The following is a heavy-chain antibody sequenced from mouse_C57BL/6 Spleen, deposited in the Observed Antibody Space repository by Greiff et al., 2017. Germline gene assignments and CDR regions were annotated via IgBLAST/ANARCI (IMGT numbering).Heavy chain of an antibody. Sequence: EVKLMESGGGLVKPGGSLKLSCAASGFTFSDYGMHWVRQAPEKGLEWVAYISSGSSTIYYADTVKGRFTISRDNAKNTLFLQMTSLRSEDTAMYYCARTYDYDLYYAMDYWGQGTSVTVSS. V-gene: IGHV5-17*01. CDR3: ARTYDYDLYYAMDY. D-gene: IGHD2-4*01. J-gene: IGHJ4*01. CDR1: GFTFSDYG. CDR2: ISSGSSTI.